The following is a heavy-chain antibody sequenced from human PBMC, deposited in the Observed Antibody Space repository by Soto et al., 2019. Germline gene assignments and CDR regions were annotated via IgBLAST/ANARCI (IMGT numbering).Heavy chain of an antibody. J-gene: IGHJ5*02. CDR2: IYYSGST. V-gene: IGHV4-31*03. D-gene: IGHD3-22*01. CDR3: ARLRYYDSSGYYYGVWFDP. Sequence: SETLSLTCTVSGGSISSGGYYWSWIRQHPGKGLEWIGYIYYSGSTYYNPSLKSRVTISVDTSKNQFSLKLSSVTAADTAVYYCARLRYYDSSGYYYGVWFDPWGQGTLVTVSS. CDR1: GGSISSGGYY.